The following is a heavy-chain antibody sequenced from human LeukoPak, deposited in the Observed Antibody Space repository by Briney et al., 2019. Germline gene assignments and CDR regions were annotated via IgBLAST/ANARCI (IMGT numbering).Heavy chain of an antibody. V-gene: IGHV4-30-4*08. J-gene: IGHJ3*02. CDR1: GGSISSGDYY. CDR3: AGNHRGLYSSGWDASALDI. D-gene: IGHD6-19*01. CDR2: IYYSGST. Sequence: SQTLSLTCTVSGGSISSGDYYWSWIRQPPGKGLEWIGYIYYSGSTYYNPSLKSRVTVSVDTSKNQFSLKLSSVTAADTAVYNCAGNHRGLYSSGWDASALDIWGQGTMVTVSS.